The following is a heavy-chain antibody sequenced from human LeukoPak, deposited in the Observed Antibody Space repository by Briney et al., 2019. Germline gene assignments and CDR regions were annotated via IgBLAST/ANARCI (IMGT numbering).Heavy chain of an antibody. CDR1: GFTFSSYW. CDR3: ARDHYDSSGYYPNYYYYYMDV. D-gene: IGHD3-22*01. CDR2: INSDGSST. V-gene: IGHV3-74*01. J-gene: IGHJ6*03. Sequence: GGSLRLSCAASGFTFSSYWMHWVRQAPGKGLVWVAGINSDGSSTSYADSVKGRFTISRDNAKHTLYLQMNSLRAEDTAVYYCARDHYDSSGYYPNYYYYYMDVWGKGTTVTISS.